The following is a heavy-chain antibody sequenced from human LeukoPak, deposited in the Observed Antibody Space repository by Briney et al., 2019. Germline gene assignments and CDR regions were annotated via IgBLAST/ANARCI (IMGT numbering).Heavy chain of an antibody. CDR2: IYPGDSDT. J-gene: IGHJ3*02. CDR1: GYSFTSYW. V-gene: IGHV5-51*01. CDR3: GKIPAAGSLKGSFDI. Sequence: GESLKISCKGSGYSFTSYWIGWVRQMPGKGLEWMGIIYPGDSDTTYSPSFQGQVTISADKSISTAYLQWSSLKASDSAMYYCGKIPAAGSLKGSFDIWGQGTMVTVSS. D-gene: IGHD6-13*01.